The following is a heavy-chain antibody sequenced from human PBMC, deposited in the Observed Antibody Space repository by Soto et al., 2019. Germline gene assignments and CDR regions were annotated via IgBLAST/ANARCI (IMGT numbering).Heavy chain of an antibody. CDR2: IYWDDDK. D-gene: IGHD1-1*01. Sequence: QITLKESGPTLVKPTQTLTLTCTFSGFSLNTDGVAVGWIRQPPGKALEWLALIYWDDDKRYSPSLKTRLTVTKDTSKNQVVLTMTNMDPVDTATYYCANTMGWNWFAPWGQGTLVTVSP. CDR1: GFSLNTDGVA. CDR3: ANTMGWNWFAP. V-gene: IGHV2-5*02. J-gene: IGHJ5*02.